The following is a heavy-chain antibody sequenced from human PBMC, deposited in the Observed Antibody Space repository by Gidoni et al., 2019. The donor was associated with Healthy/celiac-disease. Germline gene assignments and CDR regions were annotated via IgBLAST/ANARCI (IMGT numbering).Heavy chain of an antibody. CDR1: GFTFSSYS. CDR3: ARDQAWGELPRRFDY. CDR2: ISISSSYI. J-gene: IGHJ4*02. Sequence: EVQLVESGGGLVKPGVALILSCAASGFTFSSYSMNWVRQAPGKGLEWVSSISISSSYIYYADSVKGRFTISRDNAKNSLYLQMNSLRAEDTAVYYCARDQAWGELPRRFDYWGQGTLVTVSS. D-gene: IGHD1-26*01. V-gene: IGHV3-21*01.